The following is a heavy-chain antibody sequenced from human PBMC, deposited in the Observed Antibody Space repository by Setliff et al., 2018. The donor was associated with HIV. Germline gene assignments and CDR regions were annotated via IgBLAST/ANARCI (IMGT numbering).Heavy chain of an antibody. CDR2: IYYSGST. V-gene: IGHV4-59*08. D-gene: IGHD5-12*01. J-gene: IGHJ4*02. Sequence: SETLSLTCTVSGGSIINNFWSWVRQPPGKGLEWMGYIYYSGSTDYNPALKRRVTISVDTSKNQFSLKLSSVTAADTAVYYCARQPRWLQFPRYFDYWGQGTLVTVSS. CDR1: GGSIINNF. CDR3: ARQPRWLQFPRYFDY.